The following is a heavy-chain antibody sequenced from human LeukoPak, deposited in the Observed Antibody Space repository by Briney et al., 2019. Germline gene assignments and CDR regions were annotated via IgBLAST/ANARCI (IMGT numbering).Heavy chain of an antibody. J-gene: IGHJ6*02. CDR1: RYTFTSYD. Sequence: ASVKVSCKASRYTFTSYDINWVRQATGQGREWRGWTNPNSGNTGYAQKFQGRVTMTRNTSISTAYMELSSLRSEDPAVYYCARVERSSSWYSRDYYYYYGMDVWGQGTPVTVSS. D-gene: IGHD6-13*01. V-gene: IGHV1-8*02. CDR3: ARVERSSSWYSRDYYYYYGMDV. CDR2: TNPNSGNT.